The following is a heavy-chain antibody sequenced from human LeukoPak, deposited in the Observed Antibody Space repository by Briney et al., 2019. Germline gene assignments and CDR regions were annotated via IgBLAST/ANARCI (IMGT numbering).Heavy chain of an antibody. CDR1: GFTFSSYA. Sequence: GGSLRLSCAASGFTFSSYAMSWVRQAPGKGLEWVSAISGSGGSTYYADSAKGRFTISRDNAKSSLYLQLNSLRVEDTAVYHCASTQTFDYWGQGTLVTVPS. CDR3: ASTQTFDY. J-gene: IGHJ4*02. CDR2: ISGSGGST. V-gene: IGHV3-23*01.